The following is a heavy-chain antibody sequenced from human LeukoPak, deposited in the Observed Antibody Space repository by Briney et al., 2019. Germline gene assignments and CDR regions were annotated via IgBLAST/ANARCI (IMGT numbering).Heavy chain of an antibody. Sequence: ASVKVSCKASGYTFTSYYMHWVRQAPGQGLEWMGIINPSGGSTSYAQKFQGRVTMTRDTPTSTVYMELSSLRSEDTAVYYCARDLGRGQGFDYWGQGTLVTVSS. CDR2: INPSGGST. CDR1: GYTFTSYY. CDR3: ARDLGRGQGFDY. V-gene: IGHV1-46*01. D-gene: IGHD3-10*01. J-gene: IGHJ4*02.